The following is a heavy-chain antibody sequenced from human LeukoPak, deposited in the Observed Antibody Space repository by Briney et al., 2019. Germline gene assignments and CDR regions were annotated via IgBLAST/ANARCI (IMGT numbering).Heavy chain of an antibody. J-gene: IGHJ4*02. CDR2: IIPIFGTA. Sequence: GASVKVSCKASGGTFSSYAISWVRQAPGQGLEWMGGIIPIFGTANYAQKFQGRVTITTDESTSTAYMELSSLRSEDTAVYYCARGGWELLQGFDYWGQGTLVTVYS. CDR3: ARGGWELLQGFDY. V-gene: IGHV1-69*05. CDR1: GGTFSSYA. D-gene: IGHD1-26*01.